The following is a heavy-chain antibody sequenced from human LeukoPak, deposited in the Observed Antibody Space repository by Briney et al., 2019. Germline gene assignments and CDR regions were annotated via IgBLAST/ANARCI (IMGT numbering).Heavy chain of an antibody. CDR2: IYYSGST. D-gene: IGHD3-10*01. J-gene: IGHJ4*02. CDR1: GGSVSSGSYY. CDR3: AREGLASMVRGIIPY. Sequence: PSETLSLTCTVPGGSVSSGSYYWSWIRQPPGKGLEWIGYIYYSGSTNYNPSLKSRVTISADTSKNQFSLKLSSVTAADTAVYYCAREGLASMVRGIIPYWGQGTLVTVSS. V-gene: IGHV4-61*01.